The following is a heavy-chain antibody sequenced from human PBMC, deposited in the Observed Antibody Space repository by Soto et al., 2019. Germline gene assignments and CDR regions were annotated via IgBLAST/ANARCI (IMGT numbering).Heavy chain of an antibody. CDR1: GYTFTSYA. CDR3: ARAQCISTSCYLQDAFDI. J-gene: IGHJ3*02. V-gene: IGHV1-3*01. D-gene: IGHD2-2*01. Sequence: ASVKVSCKASGYTFTSYAMHWVRQAPGQRLEWMGWINAGNGNTKYSQKFQGRVTITRDTSASTAYMELSSLRSEDTAVYYCARAQCISTSCYLQDAFDIWGQGTMVTVSS. CDR2: INAGNGNT.